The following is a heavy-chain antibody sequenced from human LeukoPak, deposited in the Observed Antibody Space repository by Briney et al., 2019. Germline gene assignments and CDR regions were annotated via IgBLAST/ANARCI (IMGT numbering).Heavy chain of an antibody. CDR2: IYYSGST. CDR1: GYSISSGYY. CDR3: ARHIVVVTACWFDP. J-gene: IGHJ5*02. D-gene: IGHD2-21*02. V-gene: IGHV4-38-2*01. Sequence: SETLSLTCAVSGYSISSGYYWGWIRQPPGKGLEWIGSIYYSGSTYYNPSLKSRVTISVDTSKNQFSLKLSSVTAADTAVYYCARHIVVVTACWFDPWGQGTLVTVSS.